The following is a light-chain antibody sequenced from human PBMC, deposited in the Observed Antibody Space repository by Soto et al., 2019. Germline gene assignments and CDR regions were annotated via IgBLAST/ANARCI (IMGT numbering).Light chain of an antibody. V-gene: IGLV2-14*01. CDR3: SSYTSSSTLGV. J-gene: IGLJ2*01. CDR1: SSDVGGYNY. Sequence: QSALTQPASVSGSAGQSITISCTGTSSDVGGYNYVSWYQQHPGKAPKLMIYEVSNRPSGVSNRFSCSKSGNTASLTISGIQAEDEADYYCSSYTSSSTLGVFGGGTKLTVL. CDR2: EVS.